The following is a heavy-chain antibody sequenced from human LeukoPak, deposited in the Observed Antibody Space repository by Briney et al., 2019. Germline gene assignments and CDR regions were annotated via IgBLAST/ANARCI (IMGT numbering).Heavy chain of an antibody. CDR2: IKQDGSEK. CDR1: GFTFSSYW. J-gene: IGHJ4*02. Sequence: GGSLRLSRAASGFTFSSYWMSWVRQAPGKGLEWVANIKQDGSEKYYVDSVKGRFTISRDNAKNSLYLQMNSLRAEDTAVYYCARRGAGRSYYTDYWGQGTLVTVSS. V-gene: IGHV3-7*01. CDR3: ARRGAGRSYYTDY. D-gene: IGHD1-26*01.